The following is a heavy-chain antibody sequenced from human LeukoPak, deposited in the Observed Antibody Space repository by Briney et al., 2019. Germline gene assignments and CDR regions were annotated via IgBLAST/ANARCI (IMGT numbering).Heavy chain of an antibody. CDR1: GFTFSSYW. D-gene: IGHD6-6*01. Sequence: PGGSLRLSRAVSGFTFSSYWMTWVRQAPGKGLEWVANIKQDGSEKNYVDSAKGRFTISRDNAKNSLYLQMNSLRAEDTAVYYCARLGSSSSSYWGQGTLVTVSS. CDR3: ARLGSSSSSY. J-gene: IGHJ4*02. CDR2: IKQDGSEK. V-gene: IGHV3-7*01.